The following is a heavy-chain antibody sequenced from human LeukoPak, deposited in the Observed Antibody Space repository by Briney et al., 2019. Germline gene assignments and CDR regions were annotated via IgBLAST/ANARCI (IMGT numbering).Heavy chain of an antibody. Sequence: ASVKVSCKGSGYTFTSYDINWVRQATGQGLEWMGWMNPNSGNTGYAQKFQGRVTITRNTSISTAYMELSSLRSEDTAVYYCARGAYGSDAFDIWGQGTMVTVSS. J-gene: IGHJ3*02. CDR2: MNPNSGNT. V-gene: IGHV1-8*03. CDR1: GYTFTSYD. CDR3: ARGAYGSDAFDI. D-gene: IGHD4-17*01.